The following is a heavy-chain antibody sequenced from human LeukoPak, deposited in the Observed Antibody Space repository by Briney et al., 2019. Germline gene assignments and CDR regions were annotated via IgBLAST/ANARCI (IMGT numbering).Heavy chain of an antibody. CDR1: GGSISSGGYY. CDR2: IYYSGST. J-gene: IGHJ3*02. V-gene: IGHV4-31*03. CDR3: ARGSAYDAFDI. Sequence: SETLSLTCTVSGGSISSGGYYWSWIRQHPGKGLEWIGYIYYSGSTYYNPSLKSRVTISVDTSKNQFSLKLSSVTAADTAVYCCARGSAYDAFDIWGQGTMVTVSS.